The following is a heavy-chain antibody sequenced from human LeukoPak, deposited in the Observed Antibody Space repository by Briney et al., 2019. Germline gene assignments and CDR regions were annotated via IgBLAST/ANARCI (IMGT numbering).Heavy chain of an antibody. V-gene: IGHV1-46*01. CDR2: INPSTGST. CDR3: ARASDTAMLY. CDR1: GYTFTGYY. D-gene: IGHD5-18*01. Sequence: ASVKVSCKASGYTFTGYYINWVRQAPGQGLEWMGMINPSTGSTSYAQKFQGRVTMTRDTSTSTVYMELSSLRSEDTAVYYCARASDTAMLYWGQGTLVTVSS. J-gene: IGHJ4*02.